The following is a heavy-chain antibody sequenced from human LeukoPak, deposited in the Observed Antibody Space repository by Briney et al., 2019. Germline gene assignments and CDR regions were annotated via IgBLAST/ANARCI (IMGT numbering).Heavy chain of an antibody. V-gene: IGHV3-49*03. J-gene: IGHJ4*02. CDR3: TRGSAAVASYYFDY. CDR1: GFTFGDYV. D-gene: IGHD6-19*01. CDR2: IRSKAYGGTT. Sequence: GGSLRLSCTASGFTFGDYVMSWFRQAAWKGLEWVGLIRSKAYGGTTEYAASVKGRFTISRDDSKSIAYLQMNSLKTEDTAVYYCTRGSAAVASYYFDYWGQGTLVTVSS.